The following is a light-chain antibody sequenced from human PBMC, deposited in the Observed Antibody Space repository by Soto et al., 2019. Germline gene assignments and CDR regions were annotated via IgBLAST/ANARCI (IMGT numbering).Light chain of an antibody. CDR2: SDN. CDR3: AAWDVSLVV. Sequence: QPVLTQPPSASGTPGQRVTIFCSGSSSNIGTNTVIWYQQLPGAAPKLLIYSDNQRPSGVPDRFSGSKSGTSASLAISGLQSEDEADYYCAAWDVSLVVFGGGTKLPVL. V-gene: IGLV1-44*01. J-gene: IGLJ2*01. CDR1: SSNIGTNT.